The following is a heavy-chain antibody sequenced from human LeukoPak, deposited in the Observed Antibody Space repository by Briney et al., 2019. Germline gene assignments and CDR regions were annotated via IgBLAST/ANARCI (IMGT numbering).Heavy chain of an antibody. V-gene: IGHV1-18*01. D-gene: IGHD6-13*01. Sequence: ASVKVSCKASGYTFTSYGIRWVRRAPGQGLEWMGWISAYNGNTNYAQKVQGRVTMTTDTSTSTAYMELRSLRSDDTAVYYCARDFFDRSSWVDYWGQGTLVTVSS. CDR3: ARDFFDRSSWVDY. CDR1: GYTFTSYG. J-gene: IGHJ4*02. CDR2: ISAYNGNT.